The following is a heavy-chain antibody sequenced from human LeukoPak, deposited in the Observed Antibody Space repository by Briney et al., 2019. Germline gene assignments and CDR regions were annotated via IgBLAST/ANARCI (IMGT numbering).Heavy chain of an antibody. CDR3: ARITKLLYDAFDI. J-gene: IGHJ3*02. CDR2: ISSSGSTI. CDR1: GFTFSSYE. V-gene: IGHV3-48*03. Sequence: GGSLGLSCAASGFTFSSYEMNWVRQAPGKGLEWVSYISSSGSTIYYADSVKGRFTISRDNAKNSLYLQMNSLRAEDTAVYYCARITKLLYDAFDIWGQGTMVTVSS. D-gene: IGHD1-14*01.